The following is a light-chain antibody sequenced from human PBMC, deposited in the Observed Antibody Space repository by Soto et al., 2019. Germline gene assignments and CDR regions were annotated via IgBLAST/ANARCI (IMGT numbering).Light chain of an antibody. Sequence: DIQMTQSPSSLSASVGERVTITCRASQSIGVYLNWFQQKPGKAPELVIYGASSLPSGVPPRFRGGGSGTDFTLTISSLQHEDFATYYCQESVSSLGTFGPGTTVHIK. V-gene: IGKV1-39*01. CDR1: QSIGVY. J-gene: IGKJ3*01. CDR2: GAS. CDR3: QESVSSLGT.